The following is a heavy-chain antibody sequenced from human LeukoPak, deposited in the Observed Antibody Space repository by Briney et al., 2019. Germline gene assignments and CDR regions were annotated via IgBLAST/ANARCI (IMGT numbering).Heavy chain of an antibody. CDR1: GGSISSGGYY. CDR3: ARDVRTIRGEFNP. J-gene: IGHJ5*02. V-gene: IGHV4-31*03. D-gene: IGHD2-8*01. CDR2: IYYSGST. Sequence: PSETLSLTCTVSGGSISSGGYYWSWIRRHPGKGLEWIGYIYYSGSTYYNPSLKSRVTISVDTSKNQFSLKLSSVTAADTAVYYCARDVRTIRGEFNPWGQGTLVTVSS.